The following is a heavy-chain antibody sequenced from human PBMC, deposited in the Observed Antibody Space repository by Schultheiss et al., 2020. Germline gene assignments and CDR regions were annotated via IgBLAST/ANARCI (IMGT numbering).Heavy chain of an antibody. J-gene: IGHJ5*02. Sequence: ASVKVSCKASGYTFTNNYVHWVRQAPGQGLEWMGWMNPNSGNTGYAQKFQGRVTMTRNTSISTAYMELSSLRSEDTAVYYCARGISPFDPWGQGTLVTVSS. CDR2: MNPNSGNT. D-gene: IGHD3-3*02. V-gene: IGHV1-8*02. CDR3: ARGISPFDP. CDR1: GYTFTNNY.